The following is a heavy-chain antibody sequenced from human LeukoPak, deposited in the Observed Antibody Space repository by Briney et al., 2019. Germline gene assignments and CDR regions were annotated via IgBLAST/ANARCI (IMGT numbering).Heavy chain of an antibody. CDR1: GFTFSSYD. CDR3: ARVCGSGCFDY. CDR2: IGTAGDT. V-gene: IGHV3-13*01. Sequence: GGSLRLSCAASGFTFSSYDMHWVRQATGKGLEWVSAIGTAGDTYYPGSVKGRFTISRENAKNSLYLQMNSLRAGDTAVYYCARVCGSGCFDYWGQGTLVTVSS. J-gene: IGHJ4*02. D-gene: IGHD6-19*01.